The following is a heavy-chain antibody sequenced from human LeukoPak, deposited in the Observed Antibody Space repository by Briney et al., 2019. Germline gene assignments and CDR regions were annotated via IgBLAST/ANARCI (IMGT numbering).Heavy chain of an antibody. CDR1: GFTFSTHW. D-gene: IGHD3-22*01. CDR2: INEDGSEK. V-gene: IGHV3-7*02. J-gene: IGHJ4*02. CDR3: ARIYYDSSGYRLFDY. Sequence: GGSLRLSCAASGFTFSTHWMSWGRQAPGKGLEWVANINEDGSEKYYVDSVKGRFTISRDNAKNSLYLQMNSLRAEDTALYYCARIYYDSSGYRLFDYWGQGTLVTVSS.